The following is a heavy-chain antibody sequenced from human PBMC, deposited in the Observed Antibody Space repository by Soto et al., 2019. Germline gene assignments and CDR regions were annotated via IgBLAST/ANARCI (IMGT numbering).Heavy chain of an antibody. CDR2: IYYSGGT. J-gene: IGHJ5*02. D-gene: IGHD6-19*01. CDR3: ARYISGPSWFDP. V-gene: IGHV4-39*01. Sequence: SETLSLTCTVSGGSISSSSNYWGWIRQPPGKGLEWIGNIYYSGGTYYNPSLKSRVTISVETSENQFSLKLSSVTAADTAVYYCARYISGPSWFDPWGQGTLVTVSS. CDR1: GGSISSSSNY.